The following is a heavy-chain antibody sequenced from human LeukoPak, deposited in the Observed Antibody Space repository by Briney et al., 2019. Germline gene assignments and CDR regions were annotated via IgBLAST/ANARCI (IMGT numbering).Heavy chain of an antibody. Sequence: TSETLSLTCSVSGGSISLSYYYWGWIRQPPGKALEWIGSVYYSGTTSYNPSLKSRVTISVDMSKNHFSLRLSSVTAADTAVYYCARRYDFWSGYPPPLDYWGQGTLVTVSS. D-gene: IGHD3-3*01. J-gene: IGHJ4*02. CDR3: ARRYDFWSGYPPPLDY. CDR2: VYYSGTT. V-gene: IGHV4-39*02. CDR1: GGSISLSYYY.